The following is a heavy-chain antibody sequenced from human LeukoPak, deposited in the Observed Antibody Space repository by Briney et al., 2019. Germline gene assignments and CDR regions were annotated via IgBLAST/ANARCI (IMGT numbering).Heavy chain of an antibody. CDR1: GFTFSSYW. J-gene: IGHJ6*03. Sequence: GGSLRLSCAASGFTFSSYWMSWVRQAPGKGLEWVANIKQDGSEKYYVDSVKGRFTISRDNAKNSLYLQMNSLRAEDTAVYYCARDRGYSYGQYYYYYMDVWGKGTTVAISS. CDR2: IKQDGSEK. D-gene: IGHD5-18*01. V-gene: IGHV3-7*01. CDR3: ARDRGYSYGQYYYYYMDV.